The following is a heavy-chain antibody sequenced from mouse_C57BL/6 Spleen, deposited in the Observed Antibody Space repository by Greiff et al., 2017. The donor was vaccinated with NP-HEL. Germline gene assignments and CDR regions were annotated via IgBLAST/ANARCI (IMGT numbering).Heavy chain of an antibody. J-gene: IGHJ4*01. CDR1: GYTFTSYW. D-gene: IGHD2-1*01. V-gene: IGHV1-50*01. CDR3: ARRTMVTPYAMDY. CDR2: IDPSDSYT. Sequence: QVQLQQPGAELVKPGASVKLSCKASGYTFTSYWMQWVKQRPGQGLEWIGEIDPSDSYTNYNQKFKGKATLTVDTSSSTAYMQLSSLTSEDSAVYYCARRTMVTPYAMDYWGQGTSVTVSS.